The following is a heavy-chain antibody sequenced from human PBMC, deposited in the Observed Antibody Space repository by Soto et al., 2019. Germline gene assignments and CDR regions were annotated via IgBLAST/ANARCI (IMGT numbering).Heavy chain of an antibody. CDR1: GGSFSGYY. CDR2: INHSGST. CDR3: ARGGGSSWPPPFDY. D-gene: IGHD6-13*01. V-gene: IGHV4-34*01. Sequence: SETLSLTCAVYGGSFSGYYWSWIRQPPGKGLEWIGEINHSGSTNYNPSLKSRVTISVDTSKNQFSLKLSSVTAADTAVSYCARGGGSSWPPPFDYWGQGTLVTVSS. J-gene: IGHJ4*02.